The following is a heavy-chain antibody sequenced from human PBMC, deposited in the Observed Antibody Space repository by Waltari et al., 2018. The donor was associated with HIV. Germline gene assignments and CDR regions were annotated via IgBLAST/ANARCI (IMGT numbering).Heavy chain of an antibody. V-gene: IGHV3-23*01. CDR2: ISDSTGRT. J-gene: IGHJ5*02. CDR3: AKDEAGAGSPEVWFDP. Sequence: EMQLLESGGGLVQPGGSLSRSCATSGSTFSSDALHWVRPAPGKGLEWVSGISDSTGRTYYGDSVKGRFTISRDNSKNTLYLQMSSLRVEDTAIYYCAKDEAGAGSPEVWFDPWGQGTLVTVSS. CDR1: GSTFSSDA. D-gene: IGHD6-13*01.